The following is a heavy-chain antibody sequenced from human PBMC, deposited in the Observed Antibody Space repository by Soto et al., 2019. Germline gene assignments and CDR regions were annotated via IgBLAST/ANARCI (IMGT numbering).Heavy chain of an antibody. J-gene: IGHJ4*02. V-gene: IGHV4-61*01. Sequence: SETLSLTCTVSGGSVSSGSYYWSWIRQPPGKGLEWIGYIYYSGSTNYNPSLKSRVTISVDTSKNQFSLKLSSVTAADTAVYYCARDRVTFGGVIVLSSWGQGXLVTVYS. CDR1: GGSVSSGSYY. CDR2: IYYSGST. CDR3: ARDRVTFGGVIVLSS. D-gene: IGHD3-16*02.